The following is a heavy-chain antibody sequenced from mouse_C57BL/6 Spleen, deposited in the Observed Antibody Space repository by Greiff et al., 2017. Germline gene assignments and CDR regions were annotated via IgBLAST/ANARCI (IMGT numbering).Heavy chain of an antibody. Sequence: EVQVVESGGGLVKPGGSLKLSCAASGFTFSSYAMSWVRQTPEKRLEWVATISDGGSYTYYPDNVKGRFTISRDNAKNNLYLQMSHLKSEDTAMYYCARDRGYGNYGAWFAYWGQGTLVTVSA. CDR1: GFTFSSYA. CDR3: ARDRGYGNYGAWFAY. J-gene: IGHJ3*01. CDR2: ISDGGSYT. V-gene: IGHV5-4*01. D-gene: IGHD2-10*02.